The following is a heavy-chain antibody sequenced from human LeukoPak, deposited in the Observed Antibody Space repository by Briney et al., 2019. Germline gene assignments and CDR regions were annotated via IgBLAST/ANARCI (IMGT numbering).Heavy chain of an antibody. D-gene: IGHD6-13*01. Sequence: SETLSLTCTVSGGSISSYYWSWIRQPPGKGLEWIGYIYYSGSTNYTPSLKSRVTISVDTSNNQFTLKLSSVTAADTAVYYCARHFAIGSSWPYYFDYWGQGTLVTVSS. V-gene: IGHV4-59*08. CDR3: ARHFAIGSSWPYYFDY. CDR2: IYYSGST. CDR1: GGSISSYY. J-gene: IGHJ4*02.